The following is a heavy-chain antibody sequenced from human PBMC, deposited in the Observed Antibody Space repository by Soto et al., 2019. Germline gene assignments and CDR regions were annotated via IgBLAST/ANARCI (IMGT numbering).Heavy chain of an antibody. CDR1: GFTFRSYA. CDR3: AKAVGGWSDGYIFGY. Sequence: GGSLRLSCAASGFTFRSYAMSWVRRAPGKGLEWVSAISVSGGSTYYADSVKGRFTISRDNSKNTLYLQMNSLRAEDTAVYYCAKAVGGWSDGYIFGYWGQGTLVTVS. V-gene: IGHV3-23*01. J-gene: IGHJ4*02. CDR2: ISVSGGST. D-gene: IGHD5-12*01.